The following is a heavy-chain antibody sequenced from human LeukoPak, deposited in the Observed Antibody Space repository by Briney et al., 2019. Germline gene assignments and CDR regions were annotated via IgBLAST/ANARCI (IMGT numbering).Heavy chain of an antibody. CDR1: GGSIRSSSYY. D-gene: IGHD3-16*01. V-gene: IGHV4-39*01. Sequence: SETLSLTCTVSGGSIRSSSYYWAWIRQPPGKGRGSIANIYYSGNTYYNPSLKSRVTISVDTSKNQFSLKLTSVTAADTAVYYCARHRVYDWNYPIWFDPWGQGTLVTVSS. CDR2: IYYSGNT. J-gene: IGHJ5*02. CDR3: ARHRVYDWNYPIWFDP.